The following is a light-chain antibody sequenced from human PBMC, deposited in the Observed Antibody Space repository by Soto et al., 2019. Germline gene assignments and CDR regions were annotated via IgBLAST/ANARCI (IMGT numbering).Light chain of an antibody. CDR1: SSNVGDNL. CDR3: ATWDDRLRRPV. J-gene: IGLJ3*02. Sequence: QAVVTQPPSLSGTPGQMVTISCSGSSSNVGDNLVYWYQQVPGTAPKLLIYRNNQRPSGVPDRFSGSKSGASASLAISGLRSEDEADYYCATWDDRLRRPVFGGGTKLTVL. V-gene: IGLV1-47*01. CDR2: RNN.